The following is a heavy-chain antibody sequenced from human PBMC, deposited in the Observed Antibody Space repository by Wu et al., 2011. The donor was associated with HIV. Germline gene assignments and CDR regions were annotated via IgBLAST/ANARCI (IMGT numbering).Heavy chain of an antibody. Sequence: QVQLVQSGAEVKKPGASVKVSCKASGYTFTSYYMHWVRQAPGQGLEWMGIINPSGGSTSYAQKFQGRVTMTRDTSTSTVYMELSSLRSEDTAVYYCARERDIVVVMRGLGAFDIWGQGTMVTVSS. V-gene: IGHV1-46*01. D-gene: IGHD3-22*01. CDR3: ARERDIVVVMRGLGAFDI. CDR2: INPSGGST. J-gene: IGHJ3*02. CDR1: GYTFTSYY.